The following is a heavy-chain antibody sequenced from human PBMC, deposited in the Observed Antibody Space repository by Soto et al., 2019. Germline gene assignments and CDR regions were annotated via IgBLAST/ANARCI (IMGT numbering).Heavy chain of an antibody. CDR1: GGSISSINW. V-gene: IGHV4-4*02. J-gene: IGHJ4*02. CDR2: IYHSGST. Sequence: QVQLQESGPGLVKPSGTLSLTCAVSGGSISSINWWSWFRQPPGTGLEWIGEIYHSGSTNYNPSLKSRVTISVDKSKNQFSLKLSSVTAADTAVYSCARTPWDGYTGYYFDYWGQGTLVTVSS. D-gene: IGHD5-18*01. CDR3: ARTPWDGYTGYYFDY.